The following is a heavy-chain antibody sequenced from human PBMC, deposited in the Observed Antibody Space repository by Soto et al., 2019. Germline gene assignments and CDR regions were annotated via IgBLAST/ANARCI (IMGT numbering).Heavy chain of an antibody. CDR1: YY. Sequence: YYWSCIPRTTRKGLEWIGEINHSGSTNCNPSLKSRVTISVDTSKNQFSLKLSSVTAADTAVYYCARGRKPGLRFLEWLLFYWFDDWG. CDR2: INHSGST. D-gene: IGHD3-3*01. CDR3: ARGRKPGLRFLEWLLFYWFDD. J-gene: IGHJ5*01. V-gene: IGHV4-34*01.